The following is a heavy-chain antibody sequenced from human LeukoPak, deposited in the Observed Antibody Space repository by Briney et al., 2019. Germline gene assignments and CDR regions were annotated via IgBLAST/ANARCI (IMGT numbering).Heavy chain of an antibody. V-gene: IGHV3-23*01. CDR1: GFTFSSYA. CDR3: AKSPYVGDHGGPSA. J-gene: IGHJ5*02. Sequence: PGGSLRLSCAGAGFTFSSYAMSWVRQAPGKGPEWVSAISSGGGNTYYAGSVKGRFTISRDDSKNTVFLQMNSLRADDTAVYYCAKSPYVGDHGGPSAWGQGTLVTVSS. CDR2: ISSGGGNT. D-gene: IGHD2-15*01.